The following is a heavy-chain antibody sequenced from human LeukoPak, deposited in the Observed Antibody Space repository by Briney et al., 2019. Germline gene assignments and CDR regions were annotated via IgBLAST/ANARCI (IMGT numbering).Heavy chain of an antibody. D-gene: IGHD3-10*01. CDR3: ARGAVLWFRPKLYYYYMDV. V-gene: IGHV4-34*01. CDR2: INHSGST. Sequence: SETLSFTCAVYGGPFSGYYWSWIRQPPGKRLEWIGEINHSGSTNYNPSLKSRVTISVDTSKNQFSLKLSSVTAADTAVYYCARGAVLWFRPKLYYYYMDVWGKGTTVTVSS. J-gene: IGHJ6*03. CDR1: GGPFSGYY.